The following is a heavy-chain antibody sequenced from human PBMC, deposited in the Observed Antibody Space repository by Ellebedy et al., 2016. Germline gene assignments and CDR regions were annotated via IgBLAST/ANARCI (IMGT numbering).Heavy chain of an antibody. CDR1: RFTFSSYA. J-gene: IGHJ4*02. CDR3: AKEAITLGGVFDY. Sequence: GESLKISCAASRFTFSSYAMSWVRQAPGKGLEWVSAISGSGGSTYYADSVKGRFTISRDNSKNTLYLQMNSLRAEDTALYYCAKEAITLGGVFDYWGQGILVIVSS. CDR2: ISGSGGST. D-gene: IGHD3-16*01. V-gene: IGHV3-23*01.